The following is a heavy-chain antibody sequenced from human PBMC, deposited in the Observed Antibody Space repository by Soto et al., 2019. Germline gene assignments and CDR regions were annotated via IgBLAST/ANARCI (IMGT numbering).Heavy chain of an antibody. J-gene: IGHJ6*02. CDR3: VRNGYYNLDV. Sequence: QVQLQESGPGLVKPSETLSLTCGVSGGPISSNNWWSWVRQPPGKGLEWIGEIYHSGRISYNPSLSSRVTISVDKSKNQFSRKLNSVSAADTAMYFCVRNGYYNLDVWGQGTTVTVSS. D-gene: IGHD1-1*01. V-gene: IGHV4-4*02. CDR1: GGPISSNNW. CDR2: IYHSGRI.